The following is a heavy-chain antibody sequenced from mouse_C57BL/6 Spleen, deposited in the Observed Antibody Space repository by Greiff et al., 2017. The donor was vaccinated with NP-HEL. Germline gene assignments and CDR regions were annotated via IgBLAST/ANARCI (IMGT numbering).Heavy chain of an antibody. V-gene: IGHV1-52*01. CDR3: ARGGYDGNWDASYFDY. D-gene: IGHD4-1*01. Sequence: QVQLQQPGAELVRPGSSVKLSCKASGYTFTSYWMHWVKQRPIQGLEWIGNIDPSDSETHYNQKFKDKATLTVDKSSSTAYMQLSSLTSEDSAVYYCARGGYDGNWDASYFDYWGQGTTLTVSS. CDR2: IDPSDSET. J-gene: IGHJ2*01. CDR1: GYTFTSYW.